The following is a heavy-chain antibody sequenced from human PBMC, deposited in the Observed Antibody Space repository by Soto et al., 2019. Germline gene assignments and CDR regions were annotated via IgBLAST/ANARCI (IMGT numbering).Heavy chain of an antibody. D-gene: IGHD3-10*01. CDR2: SSGYNGDT. CDR3: ARAGPLISPRNWFDP. J-gene: IGHJ5*02. V-gene: IGHV1-18*01. Sequence: SVKVSCKDSCYTFTSYGITWGRQAPGQGLEWMGWSSGYNGDTKYAQKFQGRVTMTADTSTSTAYMELRSLRSDDTAIYFCARAGPLISPRNWFDPWGQGTLVTVSS. CDR1: CYTFTSYG.